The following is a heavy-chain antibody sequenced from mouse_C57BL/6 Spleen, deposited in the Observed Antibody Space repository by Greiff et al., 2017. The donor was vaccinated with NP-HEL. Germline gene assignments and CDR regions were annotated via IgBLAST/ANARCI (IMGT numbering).Heavy chain of an antibody. CDR3: ARGIYEGYFDY. V-gene: IGHV3-6*01. D-gene: IGHD2-3*01. CDR1: GYSITSGYY. Sequence: ESGPGLVKPSQSLSLTCSVTGYSITSGYYWNWIRQFPGNKLEWMGYVSYDGSNNYNPSLINRISITRDTSKNQFFLKLNSVTTEDTATYYCARGIYEGYFDYWGQGTTLTVSS. CDR2: VSYDGSN. J-gene: IGHJ2*01.